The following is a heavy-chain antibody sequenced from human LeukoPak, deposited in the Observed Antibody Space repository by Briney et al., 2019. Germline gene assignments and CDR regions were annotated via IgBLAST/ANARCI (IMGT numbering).Heavy chain of an antibody. Sequence: TGGSLRLSCAASAFTFSDYSMNWVRQAPGKGLEWVSALSSSGGSTYYADSVKGRFTISRDNSKKTLYLQMNSLRAEDTAVYYCAKTGTDSSGYYIDSWGQGTLVTVSS. D-gene: IGHD3-22*01. J-gene: IGHJ5*01. CDR2: LSSSGGST. CDR1: AFTFSDYS. CDR3: AKTGTDSSGYYIDS. V-gene: IGHV3-23*01.